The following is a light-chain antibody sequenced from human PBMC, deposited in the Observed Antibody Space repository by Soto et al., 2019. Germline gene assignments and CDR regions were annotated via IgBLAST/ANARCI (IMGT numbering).Light chain of an antibody. CDR2: GAS. V-gene: IGKV3-20*01. CDR3: QQYGSSLFT. Sequence: EIVMTQSPATLSVSPGGRATLXXRASQSVSSNLAWYQQKPGQAPRXLIYGASSRATGIPDRFSGSGSGTDFTLTISRLEPEDFAVYYCQQYGSSLFTFGQGTRLEIK. J-gene: IGKJ5*01. CDR1: QSVSSN.